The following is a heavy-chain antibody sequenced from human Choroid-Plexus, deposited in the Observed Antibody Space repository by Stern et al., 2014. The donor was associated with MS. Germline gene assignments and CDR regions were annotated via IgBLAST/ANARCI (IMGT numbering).Heavy chain of an antibody. V-gene: IGHV3-30*18. CDR3: AKDRQWSTYFFDY. J-gene: IGHJ4*02. CDR2: ISYDGSDK. Sequence: QVQLVESGGGVAQPGRPLILSCAASGFTFSNFGMHWVRQAPGKGLEWVALISYDGSDKYYADSVKGRFTIFRDNSKNTLYMHMNSLRAEDTAVYYCAKDRQWSTYFFDYWGQGSLVTASS. D-gene: IGHD2-15*01. CDR1: GFTFSNFG.